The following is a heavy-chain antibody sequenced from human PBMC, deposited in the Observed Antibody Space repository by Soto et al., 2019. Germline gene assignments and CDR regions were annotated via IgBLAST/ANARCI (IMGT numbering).Heavy chain of an antibody. CDR3: ARDLAAADY. CDR2: INPNGGST. D-gene: IGHD6-13*01. CDR1: GYIFINYY. Sequence: QVHLVQSGAEVKKPGAAVKVSCKASGYIFINYYIHWVRQAPGQGLEWIGIINPNGGSTNYAQKFRCRVTMASDTSTSTVYMDLSSLRFDDTAVYYCARDLAAADYWGQGTLVTVSS. J-gene: IGHJ4*02. V-gene: IGHV1-46*03.